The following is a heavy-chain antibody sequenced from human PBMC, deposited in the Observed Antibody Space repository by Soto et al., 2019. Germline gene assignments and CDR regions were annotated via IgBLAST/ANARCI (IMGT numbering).Heavy chain of an antibody. J-gene: IGHJ6*02. Sequence: QVQLVQSGAEVKKPGASVKVSCKASGYTFTSYGISWVRQAPGQGLEWMGWISAYNGNTNDAQKLQGRVTMTTDTSTSTAYMELRSLRSDDTAVYYCARDRGITMVRGVIGYYGMDVWGQGTTVTVSS. CDR2: ISAYNGNT. D-gene: IGHD3-10*01. V-gene: IGHV1-18*01. CDR3: ARDRGITMVRGVIGYYGMDV. CDR1: GYTFTSYG.